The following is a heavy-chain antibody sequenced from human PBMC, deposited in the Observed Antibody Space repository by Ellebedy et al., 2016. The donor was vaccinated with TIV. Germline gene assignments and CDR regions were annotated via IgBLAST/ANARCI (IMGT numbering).Heavy chain of an antibody. CDR2: INKDGSEK. J-gene: IGHJ4*02. Sequence: PGGSLRLSCAGSGFTFSFYWMSWVRQAPGKGPEWVANINKDGSEKFYVDSVKGRFTISRDNAKNSLYLQMNSLRAEDRAVYYCARGGSESDYWGQGTLVTVSS. CDR1: GFTFSFYW. V-gene: IGHV3-7*03. D-gene: IGHD1-26*01. CDR3: ARGGSESDY.